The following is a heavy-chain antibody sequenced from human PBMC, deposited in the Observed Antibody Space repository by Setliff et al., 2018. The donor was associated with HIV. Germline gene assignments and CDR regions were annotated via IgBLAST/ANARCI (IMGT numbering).Heavy chain of an antibody. CDR2: IHHSGST. J-gene: IGHJ6*03. Sequence: PSETLSLTCAVYGGSFSGYYWSWIRQPPGKGLEWIGEIHHSGSTNYNPSLKSRVTVSVDTSKNQFSLKLSSVTAADTAVYYCARGRLRPQTYYYYYYMDVWGKGTTVTVSS. V-gene: IGHV4-34*01. CDR3: ARGRLRPQTYYYYYYMDV. CDR1: GGSFSGYY. D-gene: IGHD5-12*01.